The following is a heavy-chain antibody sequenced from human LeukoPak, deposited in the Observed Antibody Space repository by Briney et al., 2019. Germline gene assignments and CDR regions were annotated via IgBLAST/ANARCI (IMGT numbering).Heavy chain of an antibody. J-gene: IGHJ4*02. CDR1: GFTFSSYA. D-gene: IGHD6-13*01. Sequence: AGGSLRLSCAASGFTFSSYAMSWVRQAPGKGLEWVSALSGSGGSTYYADSVKGRFTISRDNSKNTLYLQMNSLRAEDTAVYYCAKASSSWYYFDYWGQGTLVTVSS. CDR2: LSGSGGST. CDR3: AKASSSWYYFDY. V-gene: IGHV3-23*01.